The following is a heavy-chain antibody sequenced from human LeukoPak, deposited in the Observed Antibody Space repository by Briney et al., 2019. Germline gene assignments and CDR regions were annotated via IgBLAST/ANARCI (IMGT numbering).Heavy chain of an antibody. CDR2: ITGGGGT. V-gene: IGHV3-53*01. D-gene: IGHD5-24*01. J-gene: IGHJ4*02. Sequence: GGSLRLPCAASGFTVSSLFMSWVRQAPGKGLQFVSLITGGGGTQYADSVEGRFTISRDNSKNTLFLQMSSLRVEDTAVYYCARGRSTTTIFDYWGQGTLVTVSS. CDR1: GFTVSSLF. CDR3: ARGRSTTTIFDY.